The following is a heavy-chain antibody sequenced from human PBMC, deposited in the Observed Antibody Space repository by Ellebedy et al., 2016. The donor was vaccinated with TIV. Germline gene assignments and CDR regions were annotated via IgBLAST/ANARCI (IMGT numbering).Heavy chain of an antibody. CDR3: AQTHSRWPPTY. Sequence: GESLKISCAASGFTFSDYYMSWIRQAPGKGLEWVSYISSSGSTIYYADSVKGRFTISRDNAKNSLYLQMNSLRAEDTAVYYCAQTHSRWPPTYWGQGTLVTVSS. CDR1: GFTFSDYY. CDR2: ISSSGSTI. V-gene: IGHV3-11*04. J-gene: IGHJ4*02. D-gene: IGHD2-15*01.